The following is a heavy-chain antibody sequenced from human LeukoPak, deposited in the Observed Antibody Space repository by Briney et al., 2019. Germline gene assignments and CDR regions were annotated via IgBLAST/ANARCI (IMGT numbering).Heavy chain of an antibody. CDR3: ARVYGYYDSRGFDY. V-gene: IGHV1-2*02. CDR2: INPNSGGT. J-gene: IGHJ4*02. CDR1: GYTFTDYY. D-gene: IGHD3-22*01. Sequence: GASVKVSCKASGYTFTDYYMHWVRQAPGQGLEWMGWINPNSGGTNYVQKFQGRVTMTRDTSISTAYMELSRLRSDDTAVYYCARVYGYYDSRGFDYWGQGTLVTVSS.